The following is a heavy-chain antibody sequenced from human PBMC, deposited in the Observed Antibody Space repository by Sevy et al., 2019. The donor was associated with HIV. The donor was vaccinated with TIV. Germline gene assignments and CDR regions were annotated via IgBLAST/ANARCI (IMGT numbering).Heavy chain of an antibody. CDR2: IKSKTDGGTT. V-gene: IGHV3-15*01. CDR3: TKVAKFTAFDI. Sequence: GGSLRLSCAASGFTFSNAWMSWVRQAPGKGLEWVGRIKSKTDGGTTDYAAPVKGRFTISRADSKNTLYLQMNSLKTEDTAVYYCTKVAKFTAFDIWGQGTMVTVSS. CDR1: GFTFSNAW. D-gene: IGHD2-15*01. J-gene: IGHJ3*02.